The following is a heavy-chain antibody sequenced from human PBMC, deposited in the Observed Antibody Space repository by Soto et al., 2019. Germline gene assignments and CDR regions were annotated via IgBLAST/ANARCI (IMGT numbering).Heavy chain of an antibody. J-gene: IGHJ5*02. V-gene: IGHV1-69*13. CDR2: IIPIFGTA. CDR1: GGTFSSYA. D-gene: IGHD6-19*01. CDR3: AKGSSGWYMRNWFDP. Sequence: SVKVSCKASGGTFSSYAISWVRQAPGQGLEWMGGIIPIFGTANYAQKFRGRVTITADESTSTAYMELSSLRSEDTAVYYCAKGSSGWYMRNWFDPWGQGTLVTVSS.